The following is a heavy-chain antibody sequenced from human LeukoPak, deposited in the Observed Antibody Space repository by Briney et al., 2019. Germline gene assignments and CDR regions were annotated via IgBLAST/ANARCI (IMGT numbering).Heavy chain of an antibody. Sequence: GGSLRLSCAASGFTFSSYAMHWVRQAPGKGLEWVAVISYDGSNKYYADSVKGRFTISRDNSKNTLYLQMNSPRAEDTAVYYCGLVGYWGQGTLVTVSS. V-gene: IGHV3-30*04. CDR1: GFTFSSYA. J-gene: IGHJ4*02. CDR3: GLVGY. CDR2: ISYDGSNK.